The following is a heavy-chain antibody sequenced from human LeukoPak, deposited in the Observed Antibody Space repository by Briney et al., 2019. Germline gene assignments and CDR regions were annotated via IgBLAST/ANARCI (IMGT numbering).Heavy chain of an antibody. CDR3: ARHGGGWSFDY. J-gene: IGHJ4*02. D-gene: IGHD6-19*01. V-gene: IGHV4-39*01. Sequence: PSETLSLTCAVSGGSISSSSYYWGWIRQPPGKGLEWIGSIYYSGSTYYNPSLKSRVTISVDTSKNQFSLILSSVTAADTAVYYCARHGGGWSFDYWGQGTLVTVSS. CDR2: IYYSGST. CDR1: GGSISSSSYY.